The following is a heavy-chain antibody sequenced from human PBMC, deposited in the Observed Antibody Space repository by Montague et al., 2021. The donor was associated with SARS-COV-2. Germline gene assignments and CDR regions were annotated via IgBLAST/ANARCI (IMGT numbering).Heavy chain of an antibody. V-gene: IGHV4-39*01. CDR3: ARREYSYGWGD. J-gene: IGHJ4*02. CDR2: VDYGGNT. CDR1: GGPISGSSDY. D-gene: IGHD5-18*01. Sequence: SETLSLTCTVTGGPISGSSDYWGWIRQSPGKGLEWIASVDYGGNTYYSPSLKSRLTISVDTSKNQFSLKLNSVTAADTALYYRARREYSYGWGDWGQGTLVTVSS.